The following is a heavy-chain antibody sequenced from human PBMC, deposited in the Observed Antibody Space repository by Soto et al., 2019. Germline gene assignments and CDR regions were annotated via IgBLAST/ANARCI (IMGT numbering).Heavy chain of an antibody. CDR2: INPNTGGT. Sequence: QVQLVQSGAEVKKPGASVKVSCKASGYTFTAYYIHWVRQAPGQGLEWMGWINPNTGGTNYAQKFRGWVTMTRDTSISTSYMELSRRRNDDTAVYFGASGDELATGFGSNPTDYWGQGTLVTVSS. CDR1: GYTFTAYY. CDR3: ASGDELATGFGSNPTDY. J-gene: IGHJ4*02. V-gene: IGHV1-2*04. D-gene: IGHD3-10*01.